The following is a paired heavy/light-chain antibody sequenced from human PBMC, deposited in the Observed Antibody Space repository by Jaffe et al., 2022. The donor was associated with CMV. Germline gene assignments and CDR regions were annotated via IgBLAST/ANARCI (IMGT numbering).Heavy chain of an antibody. V-gene: IGHV3-9*01. CDR1: GFTFDDYG. CDR2: MTWNSGNI. CDR3: AKGKNHDSSGYYDS. Sequence: EVELVESGGGLVQPGRSLRLSCAASGFTFDDYGMHWVRQAPGKGLEWVSGMTWNSGNIGYADSVKGRFTISRDNVMNSLYLQMNTLRPEDTAIYYCAKGKNHDSSGYYDSWGQGTLVTVSS. J-gene: IGHJ4*02. D-gene: IGHD3-22*01.
Light chain of an antibody. CDR3: QQYNYYSA. V-gene: IGKV1-5*03. Sequence: DIQMTQSPSTLSASVGDRVTITCRASQSINNWLAWYQQKPGKAPKVLIYEAYRLESGVPSRFSGSGSGTEFTLTISSLQPDDFATYYCQQYNYYSAFGQGTKVEV. J-gene: IGKJ1*01. CDR1: QSINNW. CDR2: EAY.